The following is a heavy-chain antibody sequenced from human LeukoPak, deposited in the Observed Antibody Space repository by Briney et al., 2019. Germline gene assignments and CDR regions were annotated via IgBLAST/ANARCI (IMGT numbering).Heavy chain of an antibody. Sequence: ASVKVSCKASGYTFTSYDINWVRQATGQGNEWMGWMNPNSGNTGYAQKFQGRVTMTRNTSISTAYMELSSLRSEDTAVYYCARPHKAAVTYNWFDPWGQGTLVTVSS. CDR1: GYTFTSYD. CDR3: ARPHKAAVTYNWFDP. D-gene: IGHD6-13*01. J-gene: IGHJ5*02. V-gene: IGHV1-8*01. CDR2: MNPNSGNT.